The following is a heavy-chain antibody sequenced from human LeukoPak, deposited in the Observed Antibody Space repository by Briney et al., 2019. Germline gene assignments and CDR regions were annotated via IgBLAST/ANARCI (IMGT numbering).Heavy chain of an antibody. CDR3: ARDSSGYYRIDY. V-gene: IGHV4-39*01. CDR2: IYYSGST. CDR1: GGSISSSSYY. J-gene: IGHJ4*02. D-gene: IGHD3-22*01. Sequence: PSETLSLTCTVSGGSISSSSYYWGWIRQPPGKGLEWIGSIYYSGSTYYSPSLKSRVTISVDTSKNQFSLKLSSVTAADTAVYYCARDSSGYYRIDYWGQGTLVTVSS.